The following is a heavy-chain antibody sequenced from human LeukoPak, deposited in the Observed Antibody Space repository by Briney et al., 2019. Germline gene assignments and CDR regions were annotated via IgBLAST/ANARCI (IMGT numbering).Heavy chain of an antibody. CDR3: ARGGYCSGGSCRYFDY. D-gene: IGHD2-15*01. Sequence: GGSLRLSCAASGFTFSSYSMNWVRQAPGKGLEWVSSISSSSSYIYYADSVKGRFTISRDNAKNSLYLQMNSLRAEDTAVYYCARGGYCSGGSCRYFDYWGQRALVTVSS. CDR1: GFTFSSYS. V-gene: IGHV3-21*01. J-gene: IGHJ4*02. CDR2: ISSSSSYI.